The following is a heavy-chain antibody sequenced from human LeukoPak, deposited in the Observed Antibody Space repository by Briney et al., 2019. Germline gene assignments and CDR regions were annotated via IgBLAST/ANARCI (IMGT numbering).Heavy chain of an antibody. J-gene: IGHJ4*02. V-gene: IGHV4-34*01. Sequence: SETLSLTCAVYGGSSSGYYGTWIRQPPGKGLEWIGEINQSGNINYNPSLKSRVTISVDTSKNQFSLKLSSVTAADTAVYYCARHLMYYYDSSGYYHDPPDYWGQGTLVTVSS. CDR1: GGSSSGYY. D-gene: IGHD3-22*01. CDR2: INQSGNI. CDR3: ARHLMYYYDSSGYYHDPPDY.